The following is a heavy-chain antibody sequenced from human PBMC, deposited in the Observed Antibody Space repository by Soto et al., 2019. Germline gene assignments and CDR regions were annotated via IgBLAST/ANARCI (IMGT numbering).Heavy chain of an antibody. Sequence: VQLLESGGGLVQRGGYLRLSCAASGFPFSSYVMSWVRQAPGKGLEWVSGISGGGSNTFYADSVKGRFTISRDNSKNTILLQMNSMGAEDTAVYYCAKDSNKYSSSLRGRYFDYWGQGSGVTVSS. D-gene: IGHD4-4*01. CDR1: GFPFSSYV. V-gene: IGHV3-23*01. J-gene: IGHJ4*02. CDR2: ISGGGSNT. CDR3: AKDSNKYSSSLRGRYFDY.